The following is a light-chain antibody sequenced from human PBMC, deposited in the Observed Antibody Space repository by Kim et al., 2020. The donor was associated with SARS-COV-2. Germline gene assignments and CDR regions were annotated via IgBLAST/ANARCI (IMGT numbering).Light chain of an antibody. J-gene: IGKJ2*01. CDR3: QQYNSYPYT. CDR1: QSFSSW. Sequence: GDRVTITCRASQSFSSWLAWYQQKPGKAPKLLIYDASSLQSGVPSRFSGRGSGTEFTLTISSLQPDDFATYYCQQYNSYPYTFGQGTKLEI. V-gene: IGKV1-5*01. CDR2: DAS.